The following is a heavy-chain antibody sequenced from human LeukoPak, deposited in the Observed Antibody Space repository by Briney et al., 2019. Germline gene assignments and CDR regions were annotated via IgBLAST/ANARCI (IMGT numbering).Heavy chain of an antibody. V-gene: IGHV3-23*01. J-gene: IGHJ5*02. CDR2: ISGSGDST. CDR3: SRTKSSPWYNWFDP. CDR1: VFTFSSYA. D-gene: IGHD1-14*01. Sequence: GVSLRLYGSASVFTFSSYAMSWVRQAPGKGLEGGSGISGSGDSTYYADSVKGRCTISRDNSKNTLYLQMNSLRAEDTAVYFCSRTKSSPWYNWFDPWGQGALVTVSS.